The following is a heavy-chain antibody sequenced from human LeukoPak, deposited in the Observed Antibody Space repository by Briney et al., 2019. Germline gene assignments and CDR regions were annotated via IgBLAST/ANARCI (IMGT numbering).Heavy chain of an antibody. V-gene: IGHV3-30*04. CDR3: AKDPSSGVIVVVTPIV. CDR2: ISYDGSNK. J-gene: IGHJ4*02. Sequence: GSLRLSCAASGFTFSSYAMHWVRQAPGKGLEWVAVISYDGSNKYYADSVKGRFTISRDNSKNTLYLQMNSLRAEDTAVYYCAKDPSSGVIVVVTPIVWGQGTLVTVSS. D-gene: IGHD3-22*01. CDR1: GFTFSSYA.